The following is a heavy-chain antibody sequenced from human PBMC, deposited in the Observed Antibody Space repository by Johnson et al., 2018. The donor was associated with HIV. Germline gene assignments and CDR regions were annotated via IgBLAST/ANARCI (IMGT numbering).Heavy chain of an antibody. CDR2: LYSGGAT. Sequence: VQLVESGGGLIQAGGSLRLSCAVSGFSVSTNYMNWVRQAPGKGLEWVAVLYSGGATHYADSVKGRFTISRDNSKNTLYLQMNSLRAEDTGVYYCASEYRYVSHDAFEIWGQETMVTVSS. D-gene: IGHD5-18*01. CDR1: GFSVSTNY. V-gene: IGHV3-66*03. CDR3: ASEYRYVSHDAFEI. J-gene: IGHJ3*02.